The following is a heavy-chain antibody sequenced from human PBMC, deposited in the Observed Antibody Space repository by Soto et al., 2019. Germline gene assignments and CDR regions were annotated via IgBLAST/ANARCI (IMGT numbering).Heavy chain of an antibody. V-gene: IGHV3-74*01. CDR3: ARGPRVSSTGTGAH. CDR1: GFTFSAYW. CDR2: ISDDGSTA. Sequence: GESLKISCAVSGFTFSAYWMHWVRQVPGKVLTWVSRISDDGSTATYADSVKGRFVISRDNAKNSLYLEMNTLRVDDSGLYYCARGPRVSSTGTGAHWGRGTLVTVSS. D-gene: IGHD1-1*01. J-gene: IGHJ4*02.